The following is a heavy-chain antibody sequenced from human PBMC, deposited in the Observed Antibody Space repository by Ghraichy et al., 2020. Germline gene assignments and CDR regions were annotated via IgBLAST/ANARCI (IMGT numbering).Heavy chain of an antibody. D-gene: IGHD4-11*01. CDR3: TVFRRYYYYYMDV. Sequence: SQTLSLTCTVSGGSISSSSYYWGWIRQPPGKGLEWIGSIYYSGSTYYNPSLKSRVTISVDTSKNQFSLKLSSVTAADTAVYYCTVFRRYYYYYMDVWGKGTTVTVSS. J-gene: IGHJ6*03. V-gene: IGHV4-39*01. CDR2: IYYSGST. CDR1: GGSISSSSYY.